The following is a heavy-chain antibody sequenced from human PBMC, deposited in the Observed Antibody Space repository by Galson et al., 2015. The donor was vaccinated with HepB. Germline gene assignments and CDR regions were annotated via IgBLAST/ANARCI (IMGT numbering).Heavy chain of an antibody. CDR3: ARTIMITFGGVPDTFDAFDI. CDR2: ISSSSSYI. CDR1: GFTFSSYS. D-gene: IGHD3-16*01. V-gene: IGHV3-21*01. Sequence: SLRLSCAASGFTFSSYSMNWVRQAPGKGLEWVSSISSSSSYIYYADSVKGRFTISRDNAKNSLYLQMNSLRAEDTAVYYCARTIMITFGGVPDTFDAFDIWGQGTMVTVSS. J-gene: IGHJ3*02.